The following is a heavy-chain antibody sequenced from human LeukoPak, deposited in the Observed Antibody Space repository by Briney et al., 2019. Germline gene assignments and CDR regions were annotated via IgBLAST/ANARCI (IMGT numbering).Heavy chain of an antibody. V-gene: IGHV3-48*02. CDR2: ISDSGAAM. CDR1: GFTFSSYS. Sequence: PGGSLRLSCAASGFTFSSYSMNWVRQAPGKGLQWVSYISDSGAAMYYADSVKGRFTISRDNAKNSLYLQMNSLRDGDTAVYYCARDSTNSFDDLGQGALGTVSS. CDR3: ARDSTNSFDD. J-gene: IGHJ4*01.